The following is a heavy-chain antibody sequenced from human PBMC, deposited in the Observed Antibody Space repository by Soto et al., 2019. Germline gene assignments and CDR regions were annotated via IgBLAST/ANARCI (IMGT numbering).Heavy chain of an antibody. CDR3: ARVTYYYDSSGYYTRYFQY. V-gene: IGHV1-8*01. Sequence: ASVKVSCKASGYTFTSYDINWVRQATGQGLEWMGWMNPNSGNTGYAQKFQGRVTMTRNTSISTAYMELSSLRSEDTAVYYCARVTYYYDSSGYYTRYFQYWGQGTLVTSPQ. D-gene: IGHD3-22*01. CDR2: MNPNSGNT. CDR1: GYTFTSYD. J-gene: IGHJ1*01.